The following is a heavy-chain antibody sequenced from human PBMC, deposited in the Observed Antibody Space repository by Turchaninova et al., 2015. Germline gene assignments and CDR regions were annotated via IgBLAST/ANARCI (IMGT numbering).Heavy chain of an antibody. Sequence: QVQLVDSGGGVVQPGRSLRLSCAASGFTFSGYAMHWVRQAPGRGVGRVSLLSNYGRNQFFADSVKGRFTISRDNSKNTLYLQMNSLRADDTAMYYCARGSMSSSYDYWGQGTLVTVSS. CDR2: LSNYGRNQ. J-gene: IGHJ4*02. D-gene: IGHD2/OR15-2a*01. V-gene: IGHV3-30*04. CDR1: GFTFSGYA. CDR3: ARGSMSSSYDY.